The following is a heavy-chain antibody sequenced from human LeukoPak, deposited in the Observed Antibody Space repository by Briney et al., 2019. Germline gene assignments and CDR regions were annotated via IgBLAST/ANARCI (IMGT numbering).Heavy chain of an antibody. V-gene: IGHV3-30-3*01. CDR1: GFTFSIYA. Sequence: GRSLRLSCAASGFTFSIYAMHWVSQAPGKGLEWVAVISYDGSNKYYADSVKGRFTISRDNSKNTLYLQMNSLRAEDTAVYYCARGVYSYGYIGGFFDYWGQGTLVTVSS. CDR3: ARGVYSYGYIGGFFDY. CDR2: ISYDGSNK. D-gene: IGHD5-18*01. J-gene: IGHJ4*02.